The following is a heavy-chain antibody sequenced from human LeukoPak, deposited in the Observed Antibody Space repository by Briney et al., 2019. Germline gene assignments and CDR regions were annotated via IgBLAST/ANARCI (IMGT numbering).Heavy chain of an antibody. V-gene: IGHV3-7*01. J-gene: IGHJ5*02. CDR1: RFTFSSYW. CDR3: ARGFVPAAT. Sequence: GGSLRLSCAASRFTFSSYWMSWVRQAPGKGLEWVANIKQDGSEKYYVDSVKGRFTISRDNAKNSLYLQMNSLRAEDTAVYYCARGFVPAATWGQGTLVTVSS. D-gene: IGHD2-2*01. CDR2: IKQDGSEK.